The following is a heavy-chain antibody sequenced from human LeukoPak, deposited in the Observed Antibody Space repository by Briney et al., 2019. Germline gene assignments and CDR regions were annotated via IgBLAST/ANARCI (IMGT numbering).Heavy chain of an antibody. V-gene: IGHV4-4*02. D-gene: IGHD6-19*01. CDR1: GGSISSSNW. CDR2: IYHSGST. J-gene: IGHJ4*02. CDR3: ARLRGVAGKIDY. Sequence: SETLSLTCAVSGGSISSSNWWSWVRQPPGKGLEWIGEIYHSGSTNYNPSLKSRVAISVDTSKNQFSLKLSSVTAADTAVYYCARLRGVAGKIDYWGQGTLVTVSS.